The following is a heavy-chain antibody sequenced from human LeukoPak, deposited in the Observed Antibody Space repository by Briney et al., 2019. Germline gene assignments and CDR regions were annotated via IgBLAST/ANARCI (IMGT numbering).Heavy chain of an antibody. J-gene: IGHJ4*02. D-gene: IGHD6-19*01. CDR1: GGSISSSSYY. CDR3: ARELTIGAVAGSGTTWNHRTRMGTDY. Sequence: SETLSLTCTVSGGSISSSSYYWGWIRQPPGKGLEWIGSIYYSGSTYYNPSLKSRVTISVDTSKNQFSLKLSSVTAADTAVYYCARELTIGAVAGSGTTWNHRTRMGTDYWAREPWSPSPQ. V-gene: IGHV4-39*07. CDR2: IYYSGST.